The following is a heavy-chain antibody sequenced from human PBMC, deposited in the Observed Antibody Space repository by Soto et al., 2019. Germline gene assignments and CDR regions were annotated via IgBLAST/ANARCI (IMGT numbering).Heavy chain of an antibody. V-gene: IGHV4-39*02. CDR2: IYYTGST. CDR3: ARERPDGSRLDP. D-gene: IGHD6-13*01. CDR1: GGSISSSSHY. J-gene: IGHJ5*02. Sequence: PSETLSLTCTVSGGSISSSSHYWHWVRQPPGEGLEWIGNIYYTGSTDYNLSLKSRLTLSIDTSKNQFSLKLTSVTAADTAVYYCARERPDGSRLDPWGQGTLVTVSS.